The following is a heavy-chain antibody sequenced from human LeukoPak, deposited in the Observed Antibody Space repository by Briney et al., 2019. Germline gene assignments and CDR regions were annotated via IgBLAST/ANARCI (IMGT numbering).Heavy chain of an antibody. CDR3: ARENLADYYDSSGYFDY. Sequence: GGSLRLSCAASGFTFDDYGMSWVRQAPGKGLEWVSGINWNGGSTGYADSVKGRFTISRDNAKNSLYLQMNSLRAEDTALYYCARENLADYYDSSGYFDYWGQGALVTVSS. CDR2: INWNGGST. D-gene: IGHD3-22*01. V-gene: IGHV3-20*04. J-gene: IGHJ4*02. CDR1: GFTFDDYG.